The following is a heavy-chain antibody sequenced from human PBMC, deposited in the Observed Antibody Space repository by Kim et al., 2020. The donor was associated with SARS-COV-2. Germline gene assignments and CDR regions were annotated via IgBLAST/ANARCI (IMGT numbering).Heavy chain of an antibody. CDR3: AKAATSSSWGWFDP. CDR1: GFTFSSYG. Sequence: GGSLRLSCAASGFTFSSYGMHWVRQAPGKGLEWVAVISYDGSNKYYADSVKGRFTISRDNSKNTLYLQMNSLRAEDTAVYYCAKAATSSSWGWFDPWGQGTLVTVSS. J-gene: IGHJ5*02. CDR2: ISYDGSNK. V-gene: IGHV3-30*18. D-gene: IGHD6-13*01.